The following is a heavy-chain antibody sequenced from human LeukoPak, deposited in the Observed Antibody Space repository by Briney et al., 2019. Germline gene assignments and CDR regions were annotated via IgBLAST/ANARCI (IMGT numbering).Heavy chain of an antibody. J-gene: IGHJ4*02. Sequence: SETLSLTCTVSGGSISSYYWGWIRQPPGKGLEWIGSIYHSGSTYYNPSLKSRVTISVDTSKNQFSLKLSSVTAADTAVYYCARHGIQLWYQFDYWGQGTLVTVSS. V-gene: IGHV4-38-2*02. CDR2: IYHSGST. D-gene: IGHD5-18*01. CDR3: ARHGIQLWYQFDY. CDR1: GGSISSYY.